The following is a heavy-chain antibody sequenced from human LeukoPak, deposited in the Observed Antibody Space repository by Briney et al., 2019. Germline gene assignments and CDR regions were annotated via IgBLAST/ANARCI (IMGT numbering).Heavy chain of an antibody. CDR3: ARDMYYYDSSGYTGDY. CDR2: INPSGGST. CDR1: GYTFTSYY. D-gene: IGHD3-22*01. V-gene: IGHV1-46*01. Sequence: ASVKVSCKASGYTFTSYYMHWVRQAPGQGLEWMGIINPSGGSTSYAQKFQGRVTMTRDTSTSTVYMELSSLRSEDTAVYYCARDMYYYDSSGYTGDYWRQGTMVTVSS. J-gene: IGHJ4*02.